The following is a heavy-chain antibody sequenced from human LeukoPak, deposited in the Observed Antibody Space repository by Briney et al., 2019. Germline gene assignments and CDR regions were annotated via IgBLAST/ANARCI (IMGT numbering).Heavy chain of an antibody. CDR3: ARETHSSSWYYYYMDV. Sequence: SETLSLTCTVSGGSISSHYWSWIRQPPGKGLEWIGYIYYSGSTNYNPSLKSRVTISVDTSKNQFFLKLSSVTAADTAVYYCARETHSSSWYYYYMDVWGKGTTVTVSS. CDR2: IYYSGST. D-gene: IGHD6-6*01. J-gene: IGHJ6*03. V-gene: IGHV4-59*11. CDR1: GGSISSHY.